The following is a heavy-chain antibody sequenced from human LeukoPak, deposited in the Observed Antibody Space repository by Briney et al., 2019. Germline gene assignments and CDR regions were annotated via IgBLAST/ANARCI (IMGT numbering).Heavy chain of an antibody. CDR1: GFTFSNSG. CDR3: AKGEEWLPDY. CDR2: IRYDATEK. D-gene: IGHD5-12*01. V-gene: IGHV3-30*02. J-gene: IGHJ4*02. Sequence: GGSLRLSCAASGFTFSNSGMHWVRQAPGKGLEWVAFIRYDATEKYYADSLKGRSTISRDNSKNTVYLQMNSLRTDDTAVYYCAKGEEWLPDYWGQGTLVTVSS.